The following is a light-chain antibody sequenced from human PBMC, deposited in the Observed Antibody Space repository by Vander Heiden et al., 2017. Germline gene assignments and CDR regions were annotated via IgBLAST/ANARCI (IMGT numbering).Light chain of an antibody. CDR2: VGA. CDR1: QSISSY. CDR3: QQSYSTPPWT. V-gene: IGKV1-39*01. J-gene: IGKJ1*01. Sequence: IQMTQSTSSLSASVGDRVTITCRASQSISSYLIWYQQKPGKAPTLLIYVGASLQSGVPSRCSGSGSGTDVTLTISSLQPEDFSTFYCQQSYSTPPWTFGQGTKVEIK.